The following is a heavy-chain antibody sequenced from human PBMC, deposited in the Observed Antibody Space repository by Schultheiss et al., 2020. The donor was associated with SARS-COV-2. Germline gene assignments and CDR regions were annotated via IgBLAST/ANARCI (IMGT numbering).Heavy chain of an antibody. J-gene: IGHJ4*02. D-gene: IGHD3-3*01. Sequence: GGSLRLSCAASGFTFDDYTMHWVRQAPGKGLEWVSRINSDGSSTSYADSVKGRFTISRDNAKNTLYLQMNSLRAEDTAVYYCATSYYDFWSGYRDYWGQGTLVTVSS. V-gene: IGHV3-74*01. CDR2: INSDGSST. CDR3: ATSYYDFWSGYRDY. CDR1: GFTFDDYT.